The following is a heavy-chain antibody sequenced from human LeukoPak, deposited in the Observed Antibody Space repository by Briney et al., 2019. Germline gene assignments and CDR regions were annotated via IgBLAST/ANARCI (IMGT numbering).Heavy chain of an antibody. V-gene: IGHV4-34*01. CDR3: ARRLAIFGVVTTLFDY. CDR1: GGSFSGYY. Sequence: SETQSLTCAVYGGSFSGYYWSWIRQPPGKGLEWIGEINHSGSTNYNPSLKSRVTISVDTSKNQFSLKLSSVTAADTAVYYCARRLAIFGVVTTLFDYWGQGTLVTVSS. CDR2: INHSGST. D-gene: IGHD3-3*01. J-gene: IGHJ4*02.